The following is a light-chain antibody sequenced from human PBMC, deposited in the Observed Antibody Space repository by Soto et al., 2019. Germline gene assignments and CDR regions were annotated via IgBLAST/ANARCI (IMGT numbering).Light chain of an antibody. CDR3: CSYAGSSTYV. CDR1: SSDVGSYNL. V-gene: IGLV2-23*01. CDR2: EGS. J-gene: IGLJ1*01. Sequence: QSALTQPASVSGSPGQSITISCTGTSSDVGSYNLVSWYQQQPGKAPKLMIYEGSKRPSGVSNRFSGSKSGNTASLTISGLQAEDEADYYCCSYAGSSTYVFGTGTKLTVL.